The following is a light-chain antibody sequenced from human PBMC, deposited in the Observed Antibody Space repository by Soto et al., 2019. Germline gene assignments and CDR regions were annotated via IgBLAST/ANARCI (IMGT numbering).Light chain of an antibody. CDR1: SSDVGGFDF. CDR2: EVN. J-gene: IGLJ1*01. Sequence: QSALTQPASVSGSLGQSITISCTGTSSDVGGFDFVSWYQQHPGKAPKLMIYEVNNRPSGVSNRFSGSKSGNTASLTISGLQAEDEADYYCSSYTSSSTHLFGTGTKLTVL. CDR3: SSYTSSSTHL. V-gene: IGLV2-14*01.